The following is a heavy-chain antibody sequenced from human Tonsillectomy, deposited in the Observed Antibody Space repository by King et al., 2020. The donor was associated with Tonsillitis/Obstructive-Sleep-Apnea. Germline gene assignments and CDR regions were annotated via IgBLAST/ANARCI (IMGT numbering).Heavy chain of an antibody. CDR1: GFTFSSYS. V-gene: IGHV3-21*01. Sequence: QLVQSGGGLVKPGGSLRLSCAASGFTFSSYSMNWVRQAPGKGLEWVSSISSSSSYIYYADSVKGRFTIFRDNAKNSLYLQMNSLRAEDTAVYYCARAGISSSSTNAFDIWGQGTMVTVSS. CDR3: ARAGISSSSTNAFDI. J-gene: IGHJ3*02. D-gene: IGHD6-6*01. CDR2: ISSSSSYI.